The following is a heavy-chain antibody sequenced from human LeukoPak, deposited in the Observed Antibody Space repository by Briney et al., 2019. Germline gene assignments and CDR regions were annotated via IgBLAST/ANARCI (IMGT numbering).Heavy chain of an antibody. J-gene: IGHJ4*02. CDR2: ISYDGSNK. CDR3: ARGPGLLWFGELDD. Sequence: GRSLRLSCAASGFTFSSYGMHWVRQAPGKGLEWVAVISYDGSNKYYADSVKGRFTISRGNSKNTLYLQMNSLRAEDTAVYYCARGPGLLWFGELDDWGQGTLVTVSS. D-gene: IGHD3-10*01. V-gene: IGHV3-30*03. CDR1: GFTFSSYG.